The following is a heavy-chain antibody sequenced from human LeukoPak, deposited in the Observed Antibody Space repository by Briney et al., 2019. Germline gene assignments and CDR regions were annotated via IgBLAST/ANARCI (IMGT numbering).Heavy chain of an antibody. Sequence: SETLSLTCTVSGGSISSYYWSWIRQPPGKGLEWIGYIYYSGSTNYNPSLKSRVTTSVDTSKNQFSLKLSSVTAADTAVYYCARDNWNYGSSMDVWGQGTTVTVSS. CDR3: ARDNWNYGSSMDV. J-gene: IGHJ6*02. CDR2: IYYSGST. V-gene: IGHV4-59*01. CDR1: GGSISSYY. D-gene: IGHD1-7*01.